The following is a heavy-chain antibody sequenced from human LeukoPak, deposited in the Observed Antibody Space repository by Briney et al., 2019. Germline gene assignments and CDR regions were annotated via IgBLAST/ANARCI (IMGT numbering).Heavy chain of an antibody. CDR3: ARGGPYYYDSSGYYYDY. J-gene: IGHJ4*02. CDR1: GGSISSYY. CDR2: IYYSGST. Sequence: SETLSLTCTVSGGSISSYYWSWIRQPPGKGLEWIGYIYYSGSTNYNPSLKSRVTISVDTSKNQFSLKLSSVTAADTAVYYCARGGPYYYDSSGYYYDYWGQGTLVTVSS. D-gene: IGHD3-22*01. V-gene: IGHV4-59*01.